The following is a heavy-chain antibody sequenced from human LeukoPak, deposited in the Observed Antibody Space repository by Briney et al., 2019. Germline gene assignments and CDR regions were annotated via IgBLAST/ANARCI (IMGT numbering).Heavy chain of an antibody. D-gene: IGHD3-22*01. V-gene: IGHV3-20*04. J-gene: IGHJ4*02. CDR2: INWNGGST. CDR3: ARGGYYYDSSGYYYGGVRYFDY. Sequence: GGSLRLSCAAFGFIFDDYGMSWVRQAPGKGLEWVSGINWNGGSTGYADSVKGRFTISRDNAKNSLYLQMNNLRAEDTALYYCARGGYYYDSSGYYYGGVRYFDYWGQGTLVTVSS. CDR1: GFIFDDYG.